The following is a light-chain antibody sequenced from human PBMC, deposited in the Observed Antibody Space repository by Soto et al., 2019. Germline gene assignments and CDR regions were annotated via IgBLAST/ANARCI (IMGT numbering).Light chain of an antibody. CDR2: DAF. J-gene: IGKJ2*01. V-gene: IGKV3-11*01. CDR1: QSVGSN. Sequence: EIVLTQSPATLSLSPGERATLTCRASQSVGSNLAWYLQKPGQAPRLLIYDAFNRATGIPDRFSGSGSGTDFALIISSLEPEDFEVYYCQQRGDWPRTFGQGTKVEI. CDR3: QQRGDWPRT.